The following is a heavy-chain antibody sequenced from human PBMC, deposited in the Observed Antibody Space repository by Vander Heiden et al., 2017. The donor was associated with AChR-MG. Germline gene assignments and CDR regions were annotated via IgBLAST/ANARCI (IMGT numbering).Heavy chain of an antibody. V-gene: IGHV4-39*02. Sequence: QLQLQESGPGLVKPSETLSLTCTVSGGSISSSSYYWGWIRQPPGKGLEWIGVIYNSGITYYNPSLKSRVTISVDTSKNHLSLKLSSVTAADTAVYYCARVPEISGTYYSPPFDYWGQGTLVTVSS. J-gene: IGHJ4*02. CDR1: GGSISSSSYY. CDR3: ARVPEISGTYYSPPFDY. D-gene: IGHD1-26*01. CDR2: IYNSGIT.